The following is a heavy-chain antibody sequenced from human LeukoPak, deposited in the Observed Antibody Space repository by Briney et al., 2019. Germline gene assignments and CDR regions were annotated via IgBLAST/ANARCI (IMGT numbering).Heavy chain of an antibody. Sequence: GASVKVSCKVSGYSLSELSIYWVRQAPGKGLEWMGGFDPENGERVYEQKFQGRVTMTEDSTTDTAYMEMSGLTSEDTAFYYCAITWSETTSNWGQGTLVTVSS. D-gene: IGHD1-14*01. V-gene: IGHV1-24*01. CDR3: AITWSETTSN. CDR2: FDPENGER. CDR1: GYSLSELS. J-gene: IGHJ4*02.